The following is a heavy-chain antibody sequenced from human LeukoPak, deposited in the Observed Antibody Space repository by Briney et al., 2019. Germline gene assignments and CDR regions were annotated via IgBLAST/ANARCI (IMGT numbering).Heavy chain of an antibody. CDR3: ARDLSGYDSRSFDY. J-gene: IGHJ4*02. CDR1: GGTFTSYT. V-gene: IGHV1-69*13. Sequence: GASVKVSCKASGGTFTSYTISWVRQAPGQGLEWMGRIIPIFGTANYAQKFQGRVTITADESTSTAYMELSSLRSEDTAVYYCARDLSGYDSRSFDYWGQGTLVTVSS. D-gene: IGHD5-12*01. CDR2: IIPIFGTA.